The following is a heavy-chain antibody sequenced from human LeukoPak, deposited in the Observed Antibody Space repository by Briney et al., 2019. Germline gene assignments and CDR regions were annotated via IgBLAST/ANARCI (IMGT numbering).Heavy chain of an antibody. J-gene: IGHJ4*02. V-gene: IGHV1-69*13. D-gene: IGHD1-26*01. CDR2: IIPIFGTA. CDR3: ARGNGGWELLEAYFDY. Sequence: SVKVSCKASGGTFSSYAISWVRQAPGQGLEWMGGIIPIFGTANYAQKFQGRVTITADESTSTAYMELSSLRSEDTAVYYCARGNGGWELLEAYFDYWGQGTLVTVSS. CDR1: GGTFSSYA.